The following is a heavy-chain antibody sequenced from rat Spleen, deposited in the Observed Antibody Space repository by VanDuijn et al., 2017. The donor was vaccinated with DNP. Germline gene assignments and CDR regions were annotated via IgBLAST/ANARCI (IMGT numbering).Heavy chain of an antibody. CDR3: TTRGIYGGYDF. Sequence: EVQLVESGGDLVQSGRSLKVSCAASGFTFSDYNMAWVRQAPGKGLEWVASINTDGGSTYYPDSVKGRFTISRDNAENTVYLQMDSLRSEDSATYYCTTRGIYGGYDFWGQGVMVTVSS. CDR1: GFTFSDYN. D-gene: IGHD1-11*01. V-gene: IGHV5S10*01. J-gene: IGHJ2*01. CDR2: INTDGGST.